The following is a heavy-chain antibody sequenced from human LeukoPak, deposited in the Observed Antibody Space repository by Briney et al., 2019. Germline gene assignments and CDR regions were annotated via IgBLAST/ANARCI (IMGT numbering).Heavy chain of an antibody. D-gene: IGHD5-18*01. CDR3: AKDEGYSYGTFDY. Sequence: GGSLRLSYAASGFTFSSYGMHWVRQAPGKGLEWVAVISYDGSNKYYADSVKGRFTISRDNSKNTLYLQMNSLRAEDTAVYYCAKDEGYSYGTFDYWGQGTLVTVSS. CDR1: GFTFSSYG. V-gene: IGHV3-30*18. J-gene: IGHJ4*02. CDR2: ISYDGSNK.